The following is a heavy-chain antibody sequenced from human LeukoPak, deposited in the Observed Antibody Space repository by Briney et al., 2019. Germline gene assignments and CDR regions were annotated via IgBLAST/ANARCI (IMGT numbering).Heavy chain of an antibody. CDR1: GFTFSASA. J-gene: IGHJ4*02. Sequence: GGSLRLSCAASGFTFSASAMHWVRQASGKGLEWVGRIRSKANSYATAYAASVKGRFTISRDDSKNTAYLQMNSLKTEDTAVYYCTRPVGDRDYWGQGTLVTVSS. CDR3: TRPVGDRDY. V-gene: IGHV3-73*01. CDR2: IRSKANSYAT. D-gene: IGHD3-16*01.